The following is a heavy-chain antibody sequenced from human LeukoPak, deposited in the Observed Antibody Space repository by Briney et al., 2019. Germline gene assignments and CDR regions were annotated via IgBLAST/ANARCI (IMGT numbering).Heavy chain of an antibody. Sequence: GGSLRLSCAASGFTFSSYAMSWVRQAPGKGLEWVSAISGSGGSIYYADSVKGRFTISRDNSKNTLYLQMNSLRAEDTAVYYCAKVGNGRVTAIGIPDYWGQGTLVTVSS. CDR2: ISGSGGSI. D-gene: IGHD2-21*02. CDR1: GFTFSSYA. CDR3: AKVGNGRVTAIGIPDY. J-gene: IGHJ4*02. V-gene: IGHV3-23*01.